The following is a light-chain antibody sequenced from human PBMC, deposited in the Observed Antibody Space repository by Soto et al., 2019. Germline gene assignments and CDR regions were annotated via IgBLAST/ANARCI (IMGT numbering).Light chain of an antibody. CDR1: SNDVGAYNY. V-gene: IGLV2-8*01. CDR3: SSFAVSSSFV. CDR2: EVN. J-gene: IGLJ1*01. Sequence: QSVLTQPPSASGSPGQSVTISCTGTSNDVGAYNYVSWYQQHPGKAPNVMIYEVNKRPSGVPDRFSGSKSGNTASLTVSGLQAEDEADYYCSSFAVSSSFVFGAGTKLTVL.